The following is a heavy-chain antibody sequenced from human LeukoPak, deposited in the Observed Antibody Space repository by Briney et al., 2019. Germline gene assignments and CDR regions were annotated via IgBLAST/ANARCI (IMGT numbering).Heavy chain of an antibody. J-gene: IGHJ6*03. CDR1: GYTFTGYY. V-gene: IGHV1-2*02. CDR2: INPYSGGR. CDR3: ARGAEYYYYMDV. Sequence: ASVKVSCKASGYTFTGYYMHWVRQAPGQGLEWMGWINPYSGGRNNAQKFQGRVTMTRDRSISTAYMELSRLRSDDTAVYYCARGAEYYYYMDVWGKGTTV.